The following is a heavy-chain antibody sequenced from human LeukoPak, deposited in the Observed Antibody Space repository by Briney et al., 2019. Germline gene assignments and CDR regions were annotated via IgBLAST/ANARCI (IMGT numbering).Heavy chain of an antibody. V-gene: IGHV3-48*02. CDR3: ARDLVGATAS. Sequence: GGCLRLSCAASGFTFSSYSINWVRPAPGKGLEWVSYISGSSTTIYYADSVKGRFTISRDNAKNSLYLQMNSLRDEDTAVYYCARDLVGATASWGQGTLVTVSS. CDR1: GFTFSSYS. CDR2: ISGSSTTI. D-gene: IGHD1-26*01. J-gene: IGHJ5*02.